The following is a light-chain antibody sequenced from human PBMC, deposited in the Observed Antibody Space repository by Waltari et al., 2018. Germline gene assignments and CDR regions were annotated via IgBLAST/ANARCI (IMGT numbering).Light chain of an antibody. CDR1: QGISSA. CDR3: QQLKSYPST. Sequence: AIQLTQSPYSLSASVGVRVTINCRASQGISSALAWYQQKPGKAPKLLIYDASSLGSGVPARFSGSGSATDFTLTVSSLQPEEFATYYCQQLKSYPSTFGQGTKLEI. J-gene: IGKJ2*01. V-gene: IGKV1-13*02. CDR2: DAS.